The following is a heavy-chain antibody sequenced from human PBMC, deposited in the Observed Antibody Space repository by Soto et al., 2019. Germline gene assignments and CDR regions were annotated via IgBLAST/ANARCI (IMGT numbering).Heavy chain of an antibody. V-gene: IGHV3-48*02. J-gene: IGHJ4*02. CDR1: GFTFSSYS. CDR3: ARDGRNYYGSENPSQDY. Sequence: GGSLRLSCAASGFTFSSYSMNWVRQAPGKGLEWVSYISSSSSTIYYADSVKGRFTISRDNAKNSLYLQMNSLRDEDTAVYYCARDGRNYYGSENPSQDYWGQGTLVTVSS. CDR2: ISSSSSTI. D-gene: IGHD3-10*01.